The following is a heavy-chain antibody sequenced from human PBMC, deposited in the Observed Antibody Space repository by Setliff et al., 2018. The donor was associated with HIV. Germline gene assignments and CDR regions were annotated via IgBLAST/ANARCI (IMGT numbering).Heavy chain of an antibody. CDR1: GYTFIHYD. V-gene: IGHV1-8*02. D-gene: IGHD6-19*01. CDR2: MNPGTGNT. J-gene: IGHJ4*02. Sequence: ASVKVSCKTSGYTFIHYDVNWVRQAPGKGLEWMGWMNPGTGNTGYAEKSQGRVSMTRDTSTNTAYMELRSLRFDDTAVYYCARPGLTSGWYVYYFDSWGQGTQVTVSS. CDR3: ARPGLTSGWYVYYFDS.